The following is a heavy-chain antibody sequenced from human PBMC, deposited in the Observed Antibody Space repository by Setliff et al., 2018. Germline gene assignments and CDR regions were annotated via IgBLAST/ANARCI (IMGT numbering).Heavy chain of an antibody. CDR2: IGGKTYGGVA. D-gene: IGHD3-22*01. J-gene: IGHJ4*02. V-gene: IGHV3-49*04. Sequence: PGGSLRLSCTTSGFTFGDYTMTWVRQAPGKGLEWVGLIGGKTYGGVAEYAASVKGRFTISRDDSKSIAYLRMNSLKIEDTAVYYCTRDFWPESSGFAFGQWGQGTLVTVSS. CDR3: TRDFWPESSGFAFGQ. CDR1: GFTFGDYT.